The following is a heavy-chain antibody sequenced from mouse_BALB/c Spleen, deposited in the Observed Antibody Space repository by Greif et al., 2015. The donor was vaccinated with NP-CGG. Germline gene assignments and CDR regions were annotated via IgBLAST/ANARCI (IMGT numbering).Heavy chain of an antibody. D-gene: IGHD2-4*01. CDR2: IWRDGST. CDR1: GFSLTSYG. Sequence: VKLVESGPDLVAPSQSLSITCTVSGFSLTSYGVHWVRQPPGKGLEWLGVIWRDGSTTYNSALKSRLSISKDNSKSQVFLKMNSLQTDDTAMYYCARQNYYDWYFDVWGAGTTVTVSS. CDR3: ARQNYYDWYFDV. V-gene: IGHV2-6-2*01. J-gene: IGHJ1*01.